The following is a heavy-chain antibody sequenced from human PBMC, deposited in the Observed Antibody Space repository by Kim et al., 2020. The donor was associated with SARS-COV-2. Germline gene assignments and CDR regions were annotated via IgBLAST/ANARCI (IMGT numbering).Heavy chain of an antibody. Sequence: ASVKVSCKASGYTFTSYGISWVRQAPGQGLEWMGWISAYNGNTNYAQKLQGRVTMTTDISTSTAYMELRSLRSDDTAVYYCARTYYDILTGYLNDYWGQGTLVTVSS. CDR1: GYTFTSYG. CDR3: ARTYYDILTGYLNDY. V-gene: IGHV1-18*04. J-gene: IGHJ4*02. CDR2: ISAYNGNT. D-gene: IGHD3-9*01.